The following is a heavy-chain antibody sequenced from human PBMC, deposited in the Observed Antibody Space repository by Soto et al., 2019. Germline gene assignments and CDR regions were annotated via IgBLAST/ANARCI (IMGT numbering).Heavy chain of an antibody. J-gene: IGHJ5*02. CDR2: IYNNGRT. CDR3: ARGGPYCGGDCYSYNWFDP. Sequence: SETLSLTCTVSGGSISSSSWSWIRQPPGRGLEWIGYIYNNGRTDYNPSLKSRVTISVDTSKNQFSLKLSSVTAADTAVYYCARGGPYCGGDCYSYNWFDPWGQGTLVTVSS. CDR1: GGSISSSS. V-gene: IGHV4-59*12. D-gene: IGHD2-21*02.